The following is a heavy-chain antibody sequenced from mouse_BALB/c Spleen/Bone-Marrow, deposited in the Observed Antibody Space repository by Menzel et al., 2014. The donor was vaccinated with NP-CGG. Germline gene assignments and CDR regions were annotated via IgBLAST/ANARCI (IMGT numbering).Heavy chain of an antibody. Sequence: VQLQQSGPEVVKPGASMKMSCKASGYSFTGYTMNWVKQSHGKNLEWIGLINPYNGGTHYNQKVKGKATLTVDKSSSTAYMELLSLTSEDSAVYYCAREGDYDYAWFAYWGQGTLITVSA. D-gene: IGHD2-4*01. J-gene: IGHJ3*01. V-gene: IGHV1-37*01. CDR2: INPYNGGT. CDR1: GYSFTGYT. CDR3: AREGDYDYAWFAY.